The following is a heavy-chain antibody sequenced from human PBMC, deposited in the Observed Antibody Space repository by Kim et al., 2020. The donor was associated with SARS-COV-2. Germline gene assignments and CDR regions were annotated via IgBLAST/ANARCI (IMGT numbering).Heavy chain of an antibody. Sequence: ASVKVSCKASGYTFKTYPIHWLRQAPGQTLEWMGWVNAANDQTKYSQKFQGRITISRDTSANTAYMELRSPTTKDTAFYYCVRDMNPTVYDYWGQGTLVTVSS. CDR2: VNAANDQT. D-gene: IGHD4-4*01. V-gene: IGHV1-3*01. J-gene: IGHJ4*02. CDR1: GYTFKTYP. CDR3: VRDMNPTVYDY.